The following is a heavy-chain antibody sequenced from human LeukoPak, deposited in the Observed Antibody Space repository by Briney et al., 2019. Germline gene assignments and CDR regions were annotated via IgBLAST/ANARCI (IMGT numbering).Heavy chain of an antibody. Sequence: ASVKVSCKASGYTFTSYDINWVRQATGQGLEWMGWMNPNSGNTGYAQKFQGRVTMTRNTSISTAYMELSSLRSEDTAVYYCARGSLYYYDSGGYYSFDYWGQGTLVTVSS. J-gene: IGHJ4*02. CDR3: ARGSLYYYDSGGYYSFDY. D-gene: IGHD3-22*01. CDR2: MNPNSGNT. CDR1: GYTFTSYD. V-gene: IGHV1-8*01.